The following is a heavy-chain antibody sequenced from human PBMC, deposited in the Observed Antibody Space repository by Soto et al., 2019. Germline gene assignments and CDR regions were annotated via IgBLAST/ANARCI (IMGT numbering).Heavy chain of an antibody. CDR3: ARASLGFSSSWDLRNTVYGLDV. CDR1: GFMFRIYG. D-gene: IGHD6-13*01. J-gene: IGHJ6*02. V-gene: IGHV3-33*01. CDR2: LWYDGSNK. Sequence: GGSLRLSCAASGFMFRIYGMHWVRQSPGKGLEWVAALWYDGSNKYYADSVKGRFTISRDNYKNTLFLQMNSLRAEDTAVYYCARASLGFSSSWDLRNTVYGLDVSCQGTPVTVSS.